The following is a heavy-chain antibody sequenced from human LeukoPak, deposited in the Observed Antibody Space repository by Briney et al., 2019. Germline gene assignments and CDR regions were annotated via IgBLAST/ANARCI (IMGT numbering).Heavy chain of an antibody. CDR2: IKSKTDGGTT. D-gene: IGHD4-11*01. J-gene: IGHJ5*02. V-gene: IGHV3-15*01. Sequence: GGSLRLSCAASGFTFSNAWMSWVRQAPGKGLEWVGRIKSKTDGGTTDYAAPVKGKLTISRDDSKNTLYLQMNSLKTEDTAVYYCTTGGMTTVRGIDPWGQGTLVTVSS. CDR3: TTGGMTTVRGIDP. CDR1: GFTFSNAW.